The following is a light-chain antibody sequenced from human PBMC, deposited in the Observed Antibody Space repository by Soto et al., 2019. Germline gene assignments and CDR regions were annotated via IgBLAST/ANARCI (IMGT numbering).Light chain of an antibody. CDR2: AAS. Sequence: EIEMTQSTSSLSASVGDRVTITCRASQSIISYLNWYQHKPGKAPKLLIYAASSLQTGVPSRFSGSRSGTDFALTISSLQRDDFATYYCQQTDSFPRTFAQGTKVDI. CDR3: QQTDSFPRT. V-gene: IGKV1-39*01. J-gene: IGKJ1*01. CDR1: QSIISY.